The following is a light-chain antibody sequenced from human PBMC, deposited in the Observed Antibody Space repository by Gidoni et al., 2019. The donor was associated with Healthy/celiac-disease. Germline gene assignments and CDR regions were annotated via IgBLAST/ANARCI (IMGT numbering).Light chain of an antibody. J-gene: IGKJ1*01. CDR2: KAS. CDR3: QQYNSYSKT. Sequence: DIQMTQSPSTLSASVGDRVTITCRASQSISSWLAWYQQKPGKAPKLLIYKASSLESGVPSRCSGSGSGTEFTLTISSLQPDDFATYYCQQYNSYSKTFGQXTKVEIK. CDR1: QSISSW. V-gene: IGKV1-5*03.